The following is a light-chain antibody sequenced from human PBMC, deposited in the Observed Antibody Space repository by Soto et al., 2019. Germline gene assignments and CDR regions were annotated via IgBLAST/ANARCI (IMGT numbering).Light chain of an antibody. J-gene: IGLJ1*01. Sequence: QSVLTQPASVSGSPGQSITISCAGTSSDVGGYKYVSWHQQHPDKAPKLIIYEVTNRPIGVSNRFSGSKSGTTASLIISGLQADDEADYYCSSYTRDNTFVFGTGTKVTVL. V-gene: IGLV2-14*01. CDR3: SSYTRDNTFV. CDR1: SSDVGGYKY. CDR2: EVT.